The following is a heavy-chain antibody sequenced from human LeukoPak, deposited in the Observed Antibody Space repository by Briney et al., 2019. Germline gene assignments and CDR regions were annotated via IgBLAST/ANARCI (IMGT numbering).Heavy chain of an antibody. CDR2: IYYSGST. V-gene: IGHV4-59*01. Sequence: SETLSLTCTVSGGSISSYYWSWIRQPPGKGLEWIGYIYYSGSTNYNPSLKSRVTISVDTSKNQFSLKLSSVTAADTAVYYCARALGYCSGGSCSYYYYYMDVWGKGSTVTVSS. CDR1: GGSISSYY. D-gene: IGHD2-15*01. CDR3: ARALGYCSGGSCSYYYYYMDV. J-gene: IGHJ6*03.